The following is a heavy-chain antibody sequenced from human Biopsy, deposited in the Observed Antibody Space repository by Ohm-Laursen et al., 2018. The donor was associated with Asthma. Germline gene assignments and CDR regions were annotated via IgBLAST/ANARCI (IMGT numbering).Heavy chain of an antibody. D-gene: IGHD6-13*01. Sequence: PRLSCSASGTHFGSYNMHWARQAPGKGLEWVAVITFDGSTQHYGDSVKGRFTISRDNSKNMLFLQMNSLRAEDTAVYYCSRDALGYYFDIWGQGTQVTVSS. CDR3: SRDALGYYFDI. J-gene: IGHJ4*02. CDR1: GTHFGSYN. V-gene: IGHV3-30-3*01. CDR2: ITFDGSTQ.